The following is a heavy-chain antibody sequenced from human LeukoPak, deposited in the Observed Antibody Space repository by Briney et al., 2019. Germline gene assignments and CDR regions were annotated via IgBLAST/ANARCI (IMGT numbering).Heavy chain of an antibody. J-gene: IGHJ4*02. CDR3: AKEGVAARYEYFDY. D-gene: IGHD2-15*01. CDR1: GFTFSSFS. Sequence: LPGGSLRLSCAASGFTFSSFSMNWVRQAPGKGLEWVSYFSTSSGTISYADSVKGRFTISRDNSKNTLFLQMTSLRAEDTALYYCAKEGVAARYEYFDYWGQGTLVTVSS. CDR2: FSTSSGTI. V-gene: IGHV3-48*01.